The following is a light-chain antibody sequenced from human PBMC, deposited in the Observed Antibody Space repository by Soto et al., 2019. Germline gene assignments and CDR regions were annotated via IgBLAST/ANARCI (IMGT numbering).Light chain of an antibody. CDR3: HQYNSCFT. Sequence: EIVLTQSPATLSVSPGERATLSCRASQNVRYNLAWYQQKPGQAPRLLIYGASTRAIDIPPRFSGSGSGTEYTLTTNSLQSEDFTVYYCHQYNSCFTFGQGTKLDLK. J-gene: IGKJ2*01. CDR2: GAS. V-gene: IGKV3-15*01. CDR1: QNVRYN.